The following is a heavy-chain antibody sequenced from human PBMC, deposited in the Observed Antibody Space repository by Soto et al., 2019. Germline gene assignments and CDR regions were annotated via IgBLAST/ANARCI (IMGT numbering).Heavy chain of an antibody. Sequence: GGSLRLSCAASGFTFSSYAMRWVRQAPGKGLEWVSAISGSGGSTYYADSVKGRFTISRDNSKNTLYLQMNSLRAEDTAVYYCAKGTYSSKSADYFYYWGQGALLTVSS. J-gene: IGHJ4*02. CDR1: GFTFSSYA. CDR2: ISGSGGST. CDR3: AKGTYSSKSADYFYY. D-gene: IGHD6-19*01. V-gene: IGHV3-23*01.